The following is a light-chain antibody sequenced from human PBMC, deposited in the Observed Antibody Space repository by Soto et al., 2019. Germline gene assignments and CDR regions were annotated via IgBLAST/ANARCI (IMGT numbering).Light chain of an antibody. CDR1: QRISYW. CDR2: DVS. Sequence: DIQMTQSPPTLSASVGDRVTITCRASQRISYWLAWYQQKPGKAPKFLIYDVSTLESGVPSRFSGSGSGTEFTLAISSLQPDDFATYYCQQYNSYPWTFGQGTKVDIK. J-gene: IGKJ1*01. CDR3: QQYNSYPWT. V-gene: IGKV1-5*01.